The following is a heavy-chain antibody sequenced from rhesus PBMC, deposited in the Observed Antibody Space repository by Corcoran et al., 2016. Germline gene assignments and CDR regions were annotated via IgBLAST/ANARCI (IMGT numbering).Heavy chain of an antibody. Sequence: EVQLVESGGGLVQPGGSLRLSCAAPGFTSGNSDLIWIRQAPGKGLEWVSYISCSGSIYYSDSVKGRFTISRDNAKNTLYRQMSSLRVEDTAVYYCAKTLEYCTGSGCYGLDSWGQGVVVTVSS. CDR3: AKTLEYCTGSGCYGLDS. D-gene: IGHD2-21*01. CDR1: GFTSGNSD. V-gene: IGHV3S43*01. CDR2: ISCSGSI. J-gene: IGHJ6*01.